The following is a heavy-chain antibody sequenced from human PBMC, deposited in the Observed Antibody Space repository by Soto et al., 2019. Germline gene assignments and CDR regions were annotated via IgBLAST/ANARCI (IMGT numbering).Heavy chain of an antibody. V-gene: IGHV3-15*07. CDR2: IKSKTDGGTT. CDR1: GFTFSNAW. J-gene: IGHJ4*02. CDR3: TTDSGIGYYDSSGYYPLY. D-gene: IGHD3-22*01. Sequence: EVQLVESGGGLVKPGGSLRLSCAASGFTFSNAWMNWVRQAPGKGREWVGRIKSKTDGGTTDYAAPVKGRFTISRDDSKNTLYLQMNSLKTEDTAVYYCTTDSGIGYYDSSGYYPLYWGQGTLVTVSS.